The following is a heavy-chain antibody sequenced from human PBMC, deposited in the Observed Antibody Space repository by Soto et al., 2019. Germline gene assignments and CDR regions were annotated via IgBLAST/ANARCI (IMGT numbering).Heavy chain of an antibody. V-gene: IGHV4-30-2*01. Sequence: QLQLQESGSGLVKPSQTLSLTCAVSAGSISSGGYSWSWIRQPPGKGLEWIGYIYHSGSTYYDPSLSSRVTISVDRSKNQFSLKLSSVTAADTAVYYCARAKYTARVFDYWGQGTLVTVSS. CDR1: AGSISSGGYS. CDR2: IYHSGST. CDR3: ARAKYTARVFDY. D-gene: IGHD5-18*01. J-gene: IGHJ4*02.